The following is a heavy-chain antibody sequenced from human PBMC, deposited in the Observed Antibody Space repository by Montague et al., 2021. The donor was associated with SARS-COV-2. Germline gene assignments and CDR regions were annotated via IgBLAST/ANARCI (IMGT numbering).Heavy chain of an antibody. CDR2: IWYDGSKN. CDR3: ARDSSSGSDWYYYYGMDV. V-gene: IGHV3-33*01. D-gene: IGHD6-13*01. Sequence: LSLSCAASGFTFGSYGMHWVRQAPGKGLEWVAIIWYDGSKNYYADSVKGRFTISRDNSKNTLYLQMNTLRAEDTAVYYCARDSSSGSDWYYYYGMDVWGQGTTVTVSS. J-gene: IGHJ6*02. CDR1: GFTFGSYG.